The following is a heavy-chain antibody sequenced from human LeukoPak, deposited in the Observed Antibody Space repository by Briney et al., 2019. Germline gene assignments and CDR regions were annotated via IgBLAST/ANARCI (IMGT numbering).Heavy chain of an antibody. CDR1: GGSVSDGSYY. CDR3: ARGLSTGREDYFDF. CDR2: LYYSGRT. Sequence: SETLSLTCAVYGGSVSDGSYYWSWIRQPPGKGLEWIGFLYYSGRTNYSPSLSGRVSTSIDTSKNHFSLNLTSVTAADTAVYYCARGLSTGREDYFDFWGQGTLVSVSS. J-gene: IGHJ4*02. D-gene: IGHD1-1*01. V-gene: IGHV4-61*03.